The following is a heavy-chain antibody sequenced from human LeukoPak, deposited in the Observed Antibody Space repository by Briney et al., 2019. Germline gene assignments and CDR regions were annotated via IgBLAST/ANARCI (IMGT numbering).Heavy chain of an antibody. J-gene: IGHJ2*01. V-gene: IGHV1-18*01. CDR3: ARVAYTYYYDSSVGWYFDL. CDR2: ISAYNGNT. D-gene: IGHD3-22*01. Sequence: GASVRVSCKASGYTFTSYGISWVRQAPGQGLEWMGWISAYNGNTNYAQKLQGRVTMTTDTSTSTAYMELRSLRSDDTAVYYCARVAYTYYYDSSVGWYFDLWGRGTLVTVSS. CDR1: GYTFTSYG.